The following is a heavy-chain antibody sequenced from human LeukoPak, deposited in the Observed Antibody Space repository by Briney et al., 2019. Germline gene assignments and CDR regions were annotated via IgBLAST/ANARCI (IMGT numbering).Heavy chain of an antibody. D-gene: IGHD2-2*01. CDR1: GGSISSGDYY. J-gene: IGHJ6*02. CDR3: ARTVLGYCSSTSCYQLYYYYGMDV. CDR2: MYYSGST. Sequence: SETLSLTCTVSGGSISSGDYYWSWIRQPPGKGLEWIGYMYYSGSTYYNPSLKSRVTISVDTSKNQFSLKLSSVTAADTAVYYCARTVLGYCSSTSCYQLYYYYGMDVWGQGTTVTVSS. V-gene: IGHV4-30-4*01.